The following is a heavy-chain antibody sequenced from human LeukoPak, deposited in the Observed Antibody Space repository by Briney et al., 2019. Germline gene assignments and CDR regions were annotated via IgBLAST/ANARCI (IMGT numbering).Heavy chain of an antibody. J-gene: IGHJ4*02. CDR1: GYTFTNYD. V-gene: IGHV1-8*01. D-gene: IGHD3-10*01. CDR2: MTPNTGKT. Sequence: GASVKVSCKTSGYTFTNYDIYWVRQAAGQGLEWVGRMTPNTGKTGYAQKFQGRLTITRDTSISTAYMELSSLRSEDTAVYYCARGHSLDYYGSGSSDYWGQGTLVTVSS. CDR3: ARGHSLDYYGSGSSDY.